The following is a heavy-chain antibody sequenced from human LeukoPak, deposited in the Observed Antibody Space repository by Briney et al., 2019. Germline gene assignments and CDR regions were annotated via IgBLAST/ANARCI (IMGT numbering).Heavy chain of an antibody. CDR3: VKDWVATIVAPRHFDY. CDR1: GFTFSCCA. V-gene: IGHV3-64D*09. J-gene: IGHJ4*02. D-gene: IGHD5-24*01. Sequence: GGSLRLSCSASGFTFSCCAMHWVRLAPGTGLEYVSGTSSNGGSTYYADSMKGRFTISRDNSKNTLYLQMSSLRPEDTAVYYCVKDWVATIVAPRHFDYWGQGTLVTVSP. CDR2: TSSNGGST.